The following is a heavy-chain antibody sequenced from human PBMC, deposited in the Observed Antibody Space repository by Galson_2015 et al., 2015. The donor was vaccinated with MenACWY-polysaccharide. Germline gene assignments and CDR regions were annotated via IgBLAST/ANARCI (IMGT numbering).Heavy chain of an antibody. J-gene: IGHJ4*02. CDR2: MSRTATT. D-gene: IGHD2-15*01. CDR1: GFAFSNYG. Sequence: LRLSCAASGFAFSNYGMAWVRQAPGKGLEWVSAMSRTATTYYSASVKGRFTISRDNSKNTLYLQMNSLRVGDTAVYYCAREGFCSGGTCYYYDYWGQGILVTVSA. CDR3: AREGFCSGGTCYYYDY. V-gene: IGHV3-23*01.